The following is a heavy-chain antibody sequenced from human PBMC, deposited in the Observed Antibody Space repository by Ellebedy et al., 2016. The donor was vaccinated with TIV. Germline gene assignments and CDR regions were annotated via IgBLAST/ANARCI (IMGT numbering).Heavy chain of an antibody. V-gene: IGHV1-69*06. J-gene: IGHJ4*02. CDR1: GGTFSRYG. D-gene: IGHD2-15*01. Sequence: SVKVSXKASGGTFSRYGINWVRQAPGQGLEWMGGIVPIFGTTNYTQKFQGRVTIIADKSTSTAYMELSSLRSEESAVYYCATGGVLAATFFDYWGQGSLVTVSS. CDR2: IVPIFGTT. CDR3: ATGGVLAATFFDY.